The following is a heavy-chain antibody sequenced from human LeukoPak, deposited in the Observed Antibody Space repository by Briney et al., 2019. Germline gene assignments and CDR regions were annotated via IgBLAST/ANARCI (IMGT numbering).Heavy chain of an antibody. D-gene: IGHD6-19*01. J-gene: IGHJ4*02. CDR1: GFTFSDYY. Sequence: GGSLRLSCAASGFTFSDYYMSRIRQAPGKGLEWVSYISSSSSYTNYADSVKGRFTISRDNAKNSLYLQMNSLRAEDTAVYYCARVKGPKRSAGDYWGQGTLVTVSS. CDR2: ISSSSSYT. V-gene: IGHV3-11*06. CDR3: ARVKGPKRSAGDY.